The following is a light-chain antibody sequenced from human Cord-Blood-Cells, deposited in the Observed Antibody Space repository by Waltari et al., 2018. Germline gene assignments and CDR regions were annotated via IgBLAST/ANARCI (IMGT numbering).Light chain of an antibody. CDR1: QSVSSY. CDR3: QQRSNWPLT. Sequence: EIVFTQSPATLSLSPAERATLSCRASQSVSSYLAWYQQKPGQAPRLLISDASNRATGIPARFSGSGSGTDFTLTISSLEPEDFAVYYCQQRSNWPLTFGGGTKVEIK. CDR2: DAS. J-gene: IGKJ4*01. V-gene: IGKV3-11*01.